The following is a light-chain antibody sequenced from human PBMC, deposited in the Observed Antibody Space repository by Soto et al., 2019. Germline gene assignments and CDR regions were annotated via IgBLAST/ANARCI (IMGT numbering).Light chain of an antibody. CDR2: DAS. Sequence: AIQLTQSPSSLSASLGDRVTISCRASQGIGNALGWYQQKPGKPPKVLIYDASSLESGVPQRFSGSGSGTEFTLTISSLKTDDFSTDYCQQYHSYWTFGQGTKVDIK. CDR1: QGIGNA. J-gene: IGKJ1*01. CDR3: QQYHSYWT. V-gene: IGKV1-13*02.